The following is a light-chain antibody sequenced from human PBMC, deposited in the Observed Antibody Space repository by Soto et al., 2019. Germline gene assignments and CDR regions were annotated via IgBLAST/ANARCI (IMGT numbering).Light chain of an antibody. V-gene: IGKV3D-15*02. CDR1: QGIGDT. J-gene: IGKJ1*01. CDR3: QQYTQSLWT. Sequence: VMRQSPATLSVSPGEGATLCCRASQGIGDTLAWYQHKPGQTPRLLIYGASSRATGIPDRFSGSGSGTDFTLTISRLEPEDFAVYYCQQYTQSLWTFGQGTKVDIK. CDR2: GAS.